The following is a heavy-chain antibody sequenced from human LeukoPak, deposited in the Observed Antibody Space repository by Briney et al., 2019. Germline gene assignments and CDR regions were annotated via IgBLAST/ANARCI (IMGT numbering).Heavy chain of an antibody. J-gene: IGHJ4*02. Sequence: PSETLSLTCTVSGGSISSSSYYWGWIRQAPGKGLEWVSPISDNGASSYYIDSVKGRFTISRDNSRNTLYLQMNNLRADDTAVYFCVKETSLTGAGDCWGQGILVTVSS. CDR1: GGSISSSSYY. CDR2: ISDNGASS. V-gene: IGHV3-23*01. D-gene: IGHD1-20*01. CDR3: VKETSLTGAGDC.